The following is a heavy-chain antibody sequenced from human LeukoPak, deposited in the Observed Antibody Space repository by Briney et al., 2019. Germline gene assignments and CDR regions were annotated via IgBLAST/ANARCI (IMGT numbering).Heavy chain of an antibody. V-gene: IGHV1-46*01. Sequence: ASVKVSCKASGYTFTSYYMHWVRQAPGQGLEWMGIINPSGGSTSYAQRFQGRVTMTRDMSTSTVYMELSSLRSEDTAVYYCASHTMVYAMNCWGQGTLVTVSS. D-gene: IGHD2-8*01. CDR3: ASHTMVYAMNC. CDR2: INPSGGST. CDR1: GYTFTSYY. J-gene: IGHJ4*02.